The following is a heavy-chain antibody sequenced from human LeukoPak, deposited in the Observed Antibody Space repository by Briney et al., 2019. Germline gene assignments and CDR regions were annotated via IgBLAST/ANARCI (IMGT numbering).Heavy chain of an antibody. Sequence: SETLSLTCTVSDGSISSSNYYWAWIRQPPGKGLEWIANIFYTGNTYYNPSLKSRVTISIDTSKNQFSLKLSFVTAADTAVYYCARIEYSSSCDYWGQGTLVTVSS. D-gene: IGHD6-6*01. CDR3: ARIEYSSSCDY. CDR1: DGSISSSNYY. J-gene: IGHJ4*02. V-gene: IGHV4-39*07. CDR2: IFYTGNT.